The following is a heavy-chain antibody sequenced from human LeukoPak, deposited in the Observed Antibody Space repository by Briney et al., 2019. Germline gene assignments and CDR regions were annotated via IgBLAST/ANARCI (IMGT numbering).Heavy chain of an antibody. CDR2: TNSGGNT. J-gene: IGHJ4*02. V-gene: IGHV3-53*01. CDR3: ARVKDPSGLFY. Sequence: GGSLRLSCVASGLTVSGNSMSWVRQAPGKGLEWVSTTNSGGNTYYGDSVRGRFTVSRDNSKNTLYLQMNCLRAEDTAVYYCARVKDPSGLFYWGQGAQVTVSS. D-gene: IGHD2-15*01. CDR1: GLTVSGNS.